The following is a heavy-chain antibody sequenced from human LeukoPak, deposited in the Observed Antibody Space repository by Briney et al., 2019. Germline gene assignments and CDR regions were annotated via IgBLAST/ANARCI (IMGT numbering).Heavy chain of an antibody. CDR3: ARHFHHYYMDV. V-gene: IGHV5-51*01. J-gene: IGHJ6*03. CDR2: IYPGDSDT. CDR1: GYSFTSYR. Sequence: GESLKISCKGSGYSFTSYRIGWVRQMPGKGLEWMGIIYPGDSDTRYSPSFQGQVTISADKSISTAYLQWISLKASDTAIYYCARHFHHYYMDVWGKGTTVTVSS.